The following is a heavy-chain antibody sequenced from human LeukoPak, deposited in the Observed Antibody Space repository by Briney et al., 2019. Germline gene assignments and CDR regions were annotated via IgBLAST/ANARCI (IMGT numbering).Heavy chain of an antibody. CDR2: IYYSGST. Sequence: SETLSLTCTVSGGSITSYHYSWIRQPPGKGLEWIGYIYYSGSTNYNPSLKSRVTISVDTSKNQFSLKLSSVTAADTAVYYCARGGSGTYYHYWGQGTLVTVSS. J-gene: IGHJ4*02. D-gene: IGHD1-26*01. CDR1: GGSITSYH. CDR3: ARGGSGTYYHY. V-gene: IGHV4-59*01.